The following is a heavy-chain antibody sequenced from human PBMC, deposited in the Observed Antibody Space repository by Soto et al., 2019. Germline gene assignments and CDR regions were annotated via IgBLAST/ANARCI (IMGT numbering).Heavy chain of an antibody. V-gene: IGHV3-21*01. Sequence: GGSLRLSCAASGFTFSSYSMNWVRQAPGKGLEWVSSISSSSSYIYYAGSVKGRFTISRDNAKNSLYLQMNSLRAEDTAVYYCARDMLYDFWSGYHSTYFDYWGQGTLVTVSS. CDR3: ARDMLYDFWSGYHSTYFDY. CDR2: ISSSSSYI. CDR1: GFTFSSYS. J-gene: IGHJ4*02. D-gene: IGHD3-3*01.